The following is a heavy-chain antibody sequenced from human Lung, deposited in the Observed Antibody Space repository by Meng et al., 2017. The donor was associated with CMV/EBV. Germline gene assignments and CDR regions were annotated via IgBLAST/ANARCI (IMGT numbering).Heavy chain of an antibody. D-gene: IGHD4-23*01. J-gene: IGHJ4*02. V-gene: IGHV6-1*01. CDR2: TYYRSKWYH. CDR1: GDIFSSNSAA. CDR3: ARGINGGCGD. Sequence: QVQLPQSGPGLVKPSQTLPLTCAISGDIFSSNSAAWHWIRQSPSRGLEWLGRTYYRSKWYHEYAVSVKSRITISPDTPKNQFSLQLNSMTPEDTAVYYCARGINGGCGDWGQGTLVTVSS.